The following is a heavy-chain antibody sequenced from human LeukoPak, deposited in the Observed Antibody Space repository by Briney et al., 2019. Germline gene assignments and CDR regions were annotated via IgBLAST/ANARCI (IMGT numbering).Heavy chain of an antibody. Sequence: GGSLRLSCAASGFTFSSYAMSWVRQAPGKGLEWVSYISSSGSTIYYADSVKGRFTISRDNAKNSLYLQMNGLRAEDTAVYYCARDLGEWEPDYWGQGTLVTVSS. CDR3: ARDLGEWEPDY. CDR2: ISSSGSTI. D-gene: IGHD1-26*01. CDR1: GFTFSSYA. V-gene: IGHV3-48*04. J-gene: IGHJ4*02.